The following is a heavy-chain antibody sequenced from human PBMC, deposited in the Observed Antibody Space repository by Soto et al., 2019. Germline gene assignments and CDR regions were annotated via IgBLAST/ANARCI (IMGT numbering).Heavy chain of an antibody. CDR2: IIPIFGTA. CDR1: GGTFSSYA. D-gene: IGHD3-10*01. Sequence: QVQLVQSGAEVKKPGSSVKVSCKASGGTFSSYAISWVRQAPGQGLEWMGGIIPIFGTANYAQKFQGRVTITADESTSTAYMELSSLRSEDTAVYYCARDRGDFDYGSGRNNWFDPWGQGTLVTVSS. J-gene: IGHJ5*02. V-gene: IGHV1-69*12. CDR3: ARDRGDFDYGSGRNNWFDP.